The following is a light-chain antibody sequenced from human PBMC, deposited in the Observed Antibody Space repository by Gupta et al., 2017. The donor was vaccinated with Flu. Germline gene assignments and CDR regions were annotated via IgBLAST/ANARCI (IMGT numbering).Light chain of an antibody. J-gene: IGLJ3*02. CDR2: EDT. Sequence: SYELTQPPSVSVSPGQTASITCPGDALPKKYAYWYQQKSGQAPVLIIHEDTKRPSGIPTRFSGSSSGTMASLTISEAQVEDEADYYCFSTDSSGNHRVFGGGTKLTVL. CDR3: FSTDSSGNHRV. V-gene: IGLV3-10*01. CDR1: ALPKKY.